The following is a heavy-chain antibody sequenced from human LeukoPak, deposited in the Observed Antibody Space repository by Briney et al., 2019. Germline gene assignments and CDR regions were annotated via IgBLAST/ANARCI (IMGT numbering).Heavy chain of an antibody. Sequence: SETLSLTCTVSGGSISSGGYYWSWIRQHPGKGLEWIGYIYYSGSTYYNPSLKSRVTISVDTSKNQFSLKLSSVTAADTAVYYCARAGIVVVPAAKGDYFDYWSQGTLVTISS. V-gene: IGHV4-31*03. CDR1: GGSISSGGYY. CDR3: ARAGIVVVPAAKGDYFDY. D-gene: IGHD2-2*01. J-gene: IGHJ4*02. CDR2: IYYSGST.